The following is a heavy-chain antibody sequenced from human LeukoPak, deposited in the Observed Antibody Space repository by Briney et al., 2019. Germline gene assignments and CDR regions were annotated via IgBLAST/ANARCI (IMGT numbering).Heavy chain of an antibody. V-gene: IGHV3-66*01. Sequence: SGGSLRLSCEASGYIVSSNHMNWVRQTPGKGLEWVSIIYINAGTTRYADSVKGRFTISRDNSQNTVYLQMNSLRAEDTAVYYCARDGSNFYFDYWGQGTLITVSS. D-gene: IGHD5-24*01. CDR3: ARDGSNFYFDY. CDR1: GYIVSSNH. CDR2: IYINAGTT. J-gene: IGHJ4*02.